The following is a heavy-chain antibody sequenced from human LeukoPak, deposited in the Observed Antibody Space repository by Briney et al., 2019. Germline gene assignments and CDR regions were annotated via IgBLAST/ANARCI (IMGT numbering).Heavy chain of an antibody. D-gene: IGHD4-17*01. J-gene: IGHJ4*02. CDR2: ISAYNGNT. CDR1: GYTFTSCG. CDR3: ARGAGYGDYAAPFDY. V-gene: IGHV1-18*01. Sequence: ASVKVSCKASGYTFTSCGISWVRQAPGQGLEWMGWISAYNGNTNYAQKLQGRVTMTTDTSTSTAYMELRSLRSDDTALYHCARGAGYGDYAAPFDYWGQGTLVTVSS.